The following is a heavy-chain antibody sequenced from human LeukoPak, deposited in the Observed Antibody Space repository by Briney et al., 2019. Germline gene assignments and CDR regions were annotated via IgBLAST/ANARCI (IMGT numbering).Heavy chain of an antibody. V-gene: IGHV3-9*01. CDR3: AKVSSSWYLAGPDY. J-gene: IGHJ4*02. D-gene: IGHD6-13*01. Sequence: PGGSLRLSCAASGFTFDDFAMHWARQAPGKGLEWVSGIDYNSDGIDYAASVKGRFTISRDNAKNSLYLQMNSLRTEDTALYFCAKVSSSWYLAGPDYWGQGTLVTVSS. CDR1: GFTFDDFA. CDR2: IDYNSDGI.